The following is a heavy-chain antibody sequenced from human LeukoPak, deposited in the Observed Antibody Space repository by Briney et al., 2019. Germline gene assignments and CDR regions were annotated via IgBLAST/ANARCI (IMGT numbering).Heavy chain of an antibody. CDR1: GGSFSGYY. D-gene: IGHD3-22*01. V-gene: IGHV4-34*01. Sequence: SETLSLTCAVYGGSFSGYYWSWIRRPPGKGLEWIGEINHSGSTNYNPSLKSRVTISVDTSKNQFSLKLSSVTAADTAVYYCQSTNPYYYDSSGYYDYFDYWGQGTLVTVSS. J-gene: IGHJ4*02. CDR2: INHSGST. CDR3: QSTNPYYYDSSGYYDYFDY.